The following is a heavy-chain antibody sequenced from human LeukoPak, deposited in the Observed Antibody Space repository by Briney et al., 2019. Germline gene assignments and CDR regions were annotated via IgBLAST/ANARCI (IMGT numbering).Heavy chain of an antibody. CDR1: GGSISSYY. CDR2: IYYSGST. Sequence: SETLSLICTVSGGSISSYYWSWIRQPPGKGLEWIGYIYYSGSTNYNPSLKSRVTISVDTSKNQFSLKLSSVTAADTAVYYCARHIPAAGHDAFDIWGQGTMVTVSS. J-gene: IGHJ3*02. V-gene: IGHV4-59*08. D-gene: IGHD6-13*01. CDR3: ARHIPAAGHDAFDI.